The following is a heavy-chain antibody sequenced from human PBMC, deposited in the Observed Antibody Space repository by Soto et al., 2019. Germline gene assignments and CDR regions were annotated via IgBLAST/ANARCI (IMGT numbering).Heavy chain of an antibody. Sequence: QVQLVLSGADVKKPGSSVKVSCKASGGTFSSYTISWVRQAPGQGLEWMGRIIPILGIANYAQKFQGRVTITADKSTSTAYMELSSLRSEDTAVYCCARDGPSYSSGWLDYWGQGTLVTVSS. D-gene: IGHD6-13*01. CDR1: GGTFSSYT. V-gene: IGHV1-69*08. J-gene: IGHJ4*02. CDR3: ARDGPSYSSGWLDY. CDR2: IIPILGIA.